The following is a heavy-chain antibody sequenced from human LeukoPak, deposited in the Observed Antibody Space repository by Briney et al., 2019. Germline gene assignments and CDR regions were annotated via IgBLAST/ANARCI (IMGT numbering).Heavy chain of an antibody. D-gene: IGHD2-21*01. J-gene: IGHJ4*02. CDR1: GFTFSNHA. CDR3: ARERTDDGEGGVNFDC. CDR2: ISGGGGSSA. V-gene: IGHV3-23*01. Sequence: GGSLRLSCAASGFTFSNHAMSWVRQAPGKGLEWVSSISGGGGSSAYYAYAVKGRFTISRDNSKNSLYLQMNSLRAEDIALYYCARERTDDGEGGVNFDCWGQGTLVTVSS.